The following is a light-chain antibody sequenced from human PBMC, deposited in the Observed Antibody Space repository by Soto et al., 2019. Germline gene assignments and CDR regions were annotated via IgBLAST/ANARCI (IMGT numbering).Light chain of an antibody. CDR3: QQYHNLWT. Sequence: EIVMTQSPATLSVSPGERATLSCTASHYVYSNVAWFQQRPGQAPRLLIYRASTRATGTPARFIGSWSGTEFTLTITSLQSEDFALYYCQQYHNLWTFGQGTEVEIK. CDR1: HYVYSN. CDR2: RAS. J-gene: IGKJ1*01. V-gene: IGKV3-15*01.